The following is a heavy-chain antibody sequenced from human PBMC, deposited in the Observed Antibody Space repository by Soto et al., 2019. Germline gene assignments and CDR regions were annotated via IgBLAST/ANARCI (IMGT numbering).Heavy chain of an antibody. Sequence: SETLSLTCTVSGGSISSSSYYWGWIRQPPGKGLEWIGSIYYSGSTYYNPSLKSRVTISVDTSKNQFSLKLSSVTAADTAVYYCARHTDRRFLEWLSPPREAFDIWGQGTMVTVSS. V-gene: IGHV4-39*01. CDR1: GGSISSSSYY. J-gene: IGHJ3*02. D-gene: IGHD3-3*01. CDR2: IYYSGST. CDR3: ARHTDRRFLEWLSPPREAFDI.